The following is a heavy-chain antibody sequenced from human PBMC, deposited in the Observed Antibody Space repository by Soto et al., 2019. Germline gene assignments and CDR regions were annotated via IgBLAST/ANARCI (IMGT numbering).Heavy chain of an antibody. D-gene: IGHD1-26*01. J-gene: IGHJ5*02. CDR1: GGTFSSYA. CDR3: ARWELVGATRYNWFDP. V-gene: IGHV1-69*01. CDR2: IIPIFGTA. Sequence: QVQLVQSGAEVKKPGSSVKVSCKASGGTFSSYAISWVRQAPGQGLEWMGGIIPIFGTANYAQKFQGRVTITADESTSTAYMELSSLRSEHTAVYYCARWELVGATRYNWFDPWGQGTLVTVSS.